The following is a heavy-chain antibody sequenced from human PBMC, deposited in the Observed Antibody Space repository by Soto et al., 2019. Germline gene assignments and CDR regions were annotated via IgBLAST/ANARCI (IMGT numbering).Heavy chain of an antibody. CDR2: INHSGNT. CDR1: GKSLSGYY. CDR3: ARHHVRGRTIAGAAEF. V-gene: IGHV4-34*01. J-gene: IGHJ4*02. D-gene: IGHD1-26*01. Sequence: PSDTLSLTCAVYGKSLSGYYWSWIRKPPGKALEWIGEINHSGNTNYNPSLKSRVTISVDTSKNQLFLNLSSVTAADTAMYYCARHHVRGRTIAGAAEFWGQGTLVTVSS.